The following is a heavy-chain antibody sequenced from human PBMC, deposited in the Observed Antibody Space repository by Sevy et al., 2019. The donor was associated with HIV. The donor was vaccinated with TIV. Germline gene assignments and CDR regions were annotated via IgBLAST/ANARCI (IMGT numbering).Heavy chain of an antibody. D-gene: IGHD1-1*01. V-gene: IGHV1-18*01. CDR1: GYTFTTYG. Sequence: ASVKVSCKASGYTFTTYGISWVRQAPGQGLEWVGRLGAYNGNTNYERKFQGRVTMTTDTSTSAAYMELRSLRSDDAAVYLCARGRGVGYMNFDFWGQGTLVTVSS. CDR3: ARGRGVGYMNFDF. CDR2: LGAYNGNT. J-gene: IGHJ4*02.